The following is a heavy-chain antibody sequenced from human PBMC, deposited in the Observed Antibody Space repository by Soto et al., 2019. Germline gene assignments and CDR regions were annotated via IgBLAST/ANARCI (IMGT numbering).Heavy chain of an antibody. V-gene: IGHV3-7*05. CDR3: EREYGSSYSPRYYGMDV. CDR2: IKQDGSEK. D-gene: IGHD6-13*01. Sequence: EVQLVESGGGLVQPGGSLRLSCAASGFTLSSYWMSWVRQAPGKGLEWVANIKQDGSEKYYVDSVKGRFTISRDTAKSSLYLQLNSLSAEDTAVYYCEREYGSSYSPRYYGMDVWGQGTTVTVSS. J-gene: IGHJ6*02. CDR1: GFTLSSYW.